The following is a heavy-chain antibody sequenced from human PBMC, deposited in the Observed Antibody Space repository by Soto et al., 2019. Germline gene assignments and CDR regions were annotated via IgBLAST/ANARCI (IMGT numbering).Heavy chain of an antibody. V-gene: IGHV3-7*01. CDR2: IKQDGSEK. J-gene: IGHJ3*02. CDR3: ARIVGATHDAFDI. CDR1: GFTFSSYW. D-gene: IGHD1-26*01. Sequence: EVQLVESGGGLVQPGGSLRLSCAASGFTFSSYWMSWVHQAPGKGLEWVANIKQDGSEKYYVDSVKGRFTISRDNAKNSLYLQMNSLRAEDTAVYYCARIVGATHDAFDIWGQGTMVTVSS.